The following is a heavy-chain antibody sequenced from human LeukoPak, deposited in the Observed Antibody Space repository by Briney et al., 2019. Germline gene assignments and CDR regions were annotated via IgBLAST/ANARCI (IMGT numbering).Heavy chain of an antibody. J-gene: IGHJ4*02. D-gene: IGHD5-24*01. CDR2: IYSGGST. V-gene: IGHV3-53*01. Sequence: GGSLIPPCAASGFTASSTYMSSVRNAPAQGLELDSVIYSGGSTYYADSVKGRFTISRDNSKNTLYLQMNSLRAEDTAVYYCARGDGYNPYYFDYWGQGTLVTVSS. CDR3: ARGDGYNPYYFDY. CDR1: GFTASSTY.